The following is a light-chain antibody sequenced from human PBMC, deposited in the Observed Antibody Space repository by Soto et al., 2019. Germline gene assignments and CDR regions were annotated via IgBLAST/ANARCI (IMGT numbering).Light chain of an antibody. V-gene: IGLV2-8*01. CDR3: SSYAGSHDLHVL. CDR1: SSDVGGYEY. CDR2: EAI. J-gene: IGLJ2*01. Sequence: QSALTQPPSASGSPGQSVTISCTGSSSDVGGYEYVSWYQQHPGKAPKLIMYEAIKRPSGVPDRFSGSKSGNTAPLTVYGLQAEDEADYYSSSYAGSHDLHVLVGVGTKLTVL.